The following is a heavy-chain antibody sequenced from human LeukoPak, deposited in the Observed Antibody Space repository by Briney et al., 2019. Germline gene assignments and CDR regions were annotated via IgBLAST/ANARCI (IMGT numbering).Heavy chain of an antibody. Sequence: SQTLSLTCAISGDSVSSNSAAWNWIRQSPSRGLEWLGRTYYRSKWYNDYAVSVKSRITINPDTSKNQFSLQLNSVTPEDTAVYYCARAGHSGCDSGVGRFDPWGQGTLVTVSS. CDR3: ARAGHSGCDSGVGRFDP. D-gene: IGHD5-12*01. CDR2: TYYRSKWYN. V-gene: IGHV6-1*01. CDR1: GDSVSSNSAA. J-gene: IGHJ5*02.